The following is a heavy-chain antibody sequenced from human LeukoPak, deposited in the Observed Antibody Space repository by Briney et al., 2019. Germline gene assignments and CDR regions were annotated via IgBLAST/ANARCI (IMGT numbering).Heavy chain of an antibody. Sequence: SETLSLTCTVSGGSISSYYWSWIRQPPGKGLEWIGYISYSWSTNFNPSLKSRVTISVDTSKNQSSLKLSSVTAADTAVYYCAREGTAGTNLNWFDPWGQGTLVTVSS. J-gene: IGHJ5*02. D-gene: IGHD1-1*01. CDR3: AREGTAGTNLNWFDP. CDR2: ISYSWST. CDR1: GGSISSYY. V-gene: IGHV4-59*01.